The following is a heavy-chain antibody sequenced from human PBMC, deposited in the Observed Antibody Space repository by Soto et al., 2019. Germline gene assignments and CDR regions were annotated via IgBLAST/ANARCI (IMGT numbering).Heavy chain of an antibody. Sequence: EVQVLESGGGLVQPGGSLRLSCAASGFTFNSYAMTWVRQAPGKGLEWVSAISRGGDNTYYADSVKGRFTISRDNSKNTLYLQMNSLRAEDTAIYYCAKDKCLEYDSRGYLFDYWGQGTLVTVSS. D-gene: IGHD3-22*01. CDR1: GFTFNSYA. CDR3: AKDKCLEYDSRGYLFDY. CDR2: ISRGGDNT. V-gene: IGHV3-23*01. J-gene: IGHJ4*02.